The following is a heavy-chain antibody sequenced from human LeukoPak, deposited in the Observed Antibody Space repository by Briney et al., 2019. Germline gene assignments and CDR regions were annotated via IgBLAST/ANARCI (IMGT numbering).Heavy chain of an antibody. D-gene: IGHD1-26*01. Sequence: GGSLRLSCAASGFTFSSYGMHWVRQAPGKGLEWVAVIWYDGSNKYYADSVKGRFTISRDNSKNTLYLQMNSLRAEDTAVYYCARDSGSGNYYAWGYWGQGTLVTVSS. CDR3: ARDSGSGNYYAWGY. CDR2: IWYDGSNK. CDR1: GFTFSSYG. V-gene: IGHV3-33*01. J-gene: IGHJ4*02.